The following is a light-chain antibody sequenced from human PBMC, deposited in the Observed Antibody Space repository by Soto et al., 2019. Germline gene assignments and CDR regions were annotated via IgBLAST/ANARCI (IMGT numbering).Light chain of an antibody. CDR3: QQFDSSVT. CDR1: QSVSSTF. CDR2: GAS. Sequence: EIVLTQSPGSLSLSPGARATLSCRASQSVSSTFFAWYKQRPGQAPRLLMYGASSRATGIPARFSGSGSGTDFSLTISRLEPEDFEVYYCQQFDSSVTFGQGTKVEIK. J-gene: IGKJ1*01. V-gene: IGKV3-20*01.